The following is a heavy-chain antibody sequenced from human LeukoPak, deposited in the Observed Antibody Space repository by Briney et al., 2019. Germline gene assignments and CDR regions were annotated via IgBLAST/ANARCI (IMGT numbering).Heavy chain of an antibody. CDR3: ARDSAYYYDSSGYYPDAFDI. V-gene: IGHV3-21*01. CDR2: ISSSSSYI. CDR1: GFTFSSYS. D-gene: IGHD3-22*01. Sequence: PGGSLRLSCAAFGFTFSSYSMNWVRQAPGKGLEWVSSISSSSSYIYYADSVKGRFTISRDNAKNSLYLQMNSLRAEDTAVYYCARDSAYYYDSSGYYPDAFDIWGQGTMVTVSS. J-gene: IGHJ3*02.